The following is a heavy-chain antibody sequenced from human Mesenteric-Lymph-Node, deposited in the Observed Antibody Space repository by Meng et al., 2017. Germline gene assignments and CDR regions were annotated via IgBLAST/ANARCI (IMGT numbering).Heavy chain of an antibody. Sequence: GSLRLSCAVSGGSISSSNWWSWVRQPPGKGLEWIGEIYHSGSTNYNPSLKSRVTISVDKSKNQFSLKLSSVTAADTAVYYCARDRGTTVSSNFDYWGQGTLVTVSS. CDR2: IYHSGST. CDR1: GGSISSSNW. V-gene: IGHV4-4*02. CDR3: ARDRGTTVSSNFDY. D-gene: IGHD4-17*01. J-gene: IGHJ4*02.